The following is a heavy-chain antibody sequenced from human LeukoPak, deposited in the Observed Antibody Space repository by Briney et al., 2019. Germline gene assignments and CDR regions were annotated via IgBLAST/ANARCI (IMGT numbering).Heavy chain of an antibody. CDR1: GFTFSDYY. J-gene: IGHJ4*02. CDR3: ARDLDSRAWYGGFDF. Sequence: PGGSLRLSCAASGFTFSDYYFIWVRQAPGKGLEWVSYIGSSGGTIYYADSVKGRFTISRDNAKNSLYLQMNSLRADDTAVYYCARDLDSRAWYGGFDFWGQGTLVTVSS. CDR2: IGSSGGTI. D-gene: IGHD6-19*01. V-gene: IGHV3-11*04.